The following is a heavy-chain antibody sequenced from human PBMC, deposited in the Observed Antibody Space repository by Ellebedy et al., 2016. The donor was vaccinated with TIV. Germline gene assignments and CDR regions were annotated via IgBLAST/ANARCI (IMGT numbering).Heavy chain of an antibody. D-gene: IGHD1-14*01. CDR2: THISGDT. J-gene: IGHJ4*02. CDR3: ARDPPDGHGHLDS. CDR1: GGSISDNF. V-gene: IGHV4-4*07. Sequence: SETLSLXXTVSGGSISDNFWSWIRQPAGKGLEWVGRTHISGDTKYNPALNSRVTVSLDTSKNQFSLKVTSVTAADTAVYYWARDPPDGHGHLDSWGQGIRVNVSS.